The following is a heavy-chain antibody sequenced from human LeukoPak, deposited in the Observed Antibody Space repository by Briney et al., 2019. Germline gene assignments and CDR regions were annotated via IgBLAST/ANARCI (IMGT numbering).Heavy chain of an antibody. V-gene: IGHV4-59*01. J-gene: IGHJ4*02. Sequence: SETLSLTCTVSGGSIGSYYWSWIRQPPGRGLEWIGYIYYSGSTNYNPSLKSRVTISVDTSKNQFSLKLSSVTAADTAVYYCASLHYDSSGIDYWGQGTLVTVSS. CDR3: ASLHYDSSGIDY. CDR1: GGSIGSYY. D-gene: IGHD3-22*01. CDR2: IYYSGST.